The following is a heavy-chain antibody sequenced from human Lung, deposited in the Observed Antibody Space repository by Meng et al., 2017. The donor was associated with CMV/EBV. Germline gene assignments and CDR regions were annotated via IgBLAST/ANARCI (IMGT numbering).Heavy chain of an antibody. CDR1: TFNSYT. CDR2: IVPALGVT. J-gene: IGHJ4*02. Sequence: TFNSYTITWVRQAPGQGPEWMGRIVPALGVTKYAQQFQDRVNIIADKSTSTSYMELRSLRSDDTAIYYCAGRREVVVAAYFSYYFDHWGRGALVTVSS. V-gene: IGHV1-69*02. CDR3: AGRREVVVAAYFSYYFDH. D-gene: IGHD2-15*01.